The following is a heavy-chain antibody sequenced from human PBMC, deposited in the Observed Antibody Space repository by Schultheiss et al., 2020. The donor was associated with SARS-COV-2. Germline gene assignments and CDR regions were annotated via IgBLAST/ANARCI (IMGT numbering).Heavy chain of an antibody. D-gene: IGHD3-3*01. CDR1: GGSISSSSYY. CDR3: ARVAGSIFGVVLDY. J-gene: IGHJ4*02. Sequence: TLSLTCTVSGGSISSSSYYWGWIRQPPGKGLEWFGEINHRGTTNYNPSLKSRVTISVDTSKNQFSLKLSSVTAADTAVYYCARVAGSIFGVVLDYWGQGTLVTVSS. V-gene: IGHV4-39*07. CDR2: INHRGTT.